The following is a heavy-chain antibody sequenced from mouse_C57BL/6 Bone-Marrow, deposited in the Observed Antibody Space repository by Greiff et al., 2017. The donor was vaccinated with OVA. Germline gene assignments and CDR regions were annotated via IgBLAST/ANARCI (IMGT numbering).Heavy chain of an antibody. CDR1: GYTFTSYW. Sequence: QVQLQQPGAELVKPGASVKVSCKASGYTFTSYWMHWVKQRPGQGLEWIGRIHPSDSDTNYNQKFQGKATLTVDKSSSTAYMQLSSLTSEDSAVYYCEMGGWLLLWSIDYWGTGTTVTVSS. J-gene: IGHJ1*03. CDR3: EMGGWLLLWSIDY. D-gene: IGHD2-3*01. CDR2: IHPSDSDT. V-gene: IGHV1-74*01.